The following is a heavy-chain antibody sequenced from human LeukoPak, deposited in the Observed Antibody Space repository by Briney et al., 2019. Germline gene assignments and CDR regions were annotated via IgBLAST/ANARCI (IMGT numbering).Heavy chain of an antibody. CDR3: ARDPYDLGWFDR. V-gene: IGHV4-59*01. CDR2: IYYSGST. D-gene: IGHD3-3*01. J-gene: IGHJ5*02. CDR1: GGSLSSYY. Sequence: SETLSLTCTVSGGSLSSYYWSWVRQPPGKGLEWIGYIYYSGSTNYNPSLKSRVTISVDTSKNQFSLKLSSVTAADAAVYYCARDPYDLGWFDRWGQGTLVTVSS.